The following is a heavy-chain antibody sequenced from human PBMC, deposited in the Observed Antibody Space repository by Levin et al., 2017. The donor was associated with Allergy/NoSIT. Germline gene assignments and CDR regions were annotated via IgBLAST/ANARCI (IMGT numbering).Heavy chain of an antibody. D-gene: IGHD3-22*01. V-gene: IGHV1-2*02. J-gene: IGHJ4*02. CDR1: GYTFTGHY. CDR3: GRGGQGGYDH. CDR2: INPNTRGT. Sequence: ASVKVSCKASGYTFTGHYLHWVRQAPGQGLEWMGWINPNTRGTIYAQRFQGRVTMTRDTSIRTAYMELTNLRSDDTAVFYCGRGGQGGYDHWGQGTLVTVSS.